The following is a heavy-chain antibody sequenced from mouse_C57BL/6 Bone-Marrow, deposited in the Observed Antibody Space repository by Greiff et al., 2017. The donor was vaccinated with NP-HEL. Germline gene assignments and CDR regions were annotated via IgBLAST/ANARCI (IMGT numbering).Heavy chain of an antibody. J-gene: IGHJ2*01. CDR2: IYPGNSDT. CDR1: GYTFTSYW. D-gene: IGHD2-3*01. CDR3: TDPDGYFDY. Sequence: EVQLQQSGTVLARPGASVKMSCKTSGYTFTSYWMHWVKQRPGQGLEWIGAIYPGNSDTSYNQKFKGKAKLTAFTSASTAYMELSSLTNEDSAVYYCTDPDGYFDYWGQGTTLTVSS. V-gene: IGHV1-5*01.